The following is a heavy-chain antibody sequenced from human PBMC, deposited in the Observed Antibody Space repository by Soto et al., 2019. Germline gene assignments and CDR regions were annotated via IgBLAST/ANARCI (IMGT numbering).Heavy chain of an antibody. J-gene: IGHJ6*02. V-gene: IGHV4-61*01. CDR3: ARGGEPLGYYGLDV. Sequence: PSDTLSRTCSVSGGAVRSGNHFWNWIRQPPGRGLEWLGYMYYTGVTNYNPSLKSRVSMSVDTSKDQFSLNLTSLTAADTAVYYCARGGEPLGYYGLDVWGQGTTVTVSS. CDR1: GGAVRSGNHF. CDR2: MYYTGVT.